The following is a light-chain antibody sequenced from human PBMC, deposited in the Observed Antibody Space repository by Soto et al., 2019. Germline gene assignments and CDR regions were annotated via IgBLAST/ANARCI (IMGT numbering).Light chain of an antibody. Sequence: ELVLTQSPATLSVAPGESATFSCRTSQSVSTNVAWYQHRPGQPPRLLIYGASTRATGIPARFSGSGSRTQFTLTISSLQSEDFALYYCLQYNNRPPYTFGQGTQL. CDR2: GAS. CDR3: LQYNNRPPYT. J-gene: IGKJ2*01. V-gene: IGKV3D-15*01. CDR1: QSVSTN.